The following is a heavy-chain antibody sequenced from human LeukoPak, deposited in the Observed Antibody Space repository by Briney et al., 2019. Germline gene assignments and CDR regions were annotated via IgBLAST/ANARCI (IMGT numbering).Heavy chain of an antibody. CDR2: ISVHTGNT. J-gene: IGHJ4*02. CDR1: GYTFSNYG. Sequence: ASVKVSCKASGYTFSNYGITWVRQAPGQGLEWMGWISVHTGNTNSGQKVQGRITMTTDTATSTAYMELRSLRSDDTAIYYCARDHAAAGLDYWGQGTLVTVSS. D-gene: IGHD6-13*01. V-gene: IGHV1-18*01. CDR3: ARDHAAAGLDY.